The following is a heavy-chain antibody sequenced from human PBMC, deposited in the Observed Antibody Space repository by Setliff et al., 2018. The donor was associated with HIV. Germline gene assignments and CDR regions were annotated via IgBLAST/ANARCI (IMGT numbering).Heavy chain of an antibody. CDR2: IIPILGIA. V-gene: IGHV1-69*10. Sequence: SVKVSCKASGGTFSSYAISWVRQAPGQGLEWMGGIIPILGIANYAQKFQGRVTITADESTSTAYMELSSLRSEDTAVYYCARARHIVVVTAIPDAFDIWGQGTLVTVSS. CDR3: ARARHIVVVTAIPDAFDI. D-gene: IGHD2-21*02. J-gene: IGHJ3*02. CDR1: GGTFSSYA.